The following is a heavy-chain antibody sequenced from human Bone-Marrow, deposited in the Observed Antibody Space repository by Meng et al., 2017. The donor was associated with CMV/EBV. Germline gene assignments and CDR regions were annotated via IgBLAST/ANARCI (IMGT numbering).Heavy chain of an antibody. CDR3: ARSCYDRNGMDV. D-gene: IGHD5-12*01. CDR2: INSDGSST. J-gene: IGHJ6*01. CDR1: GFTFSSYW. Sequence: GGSLRRSCAASGFTFSSYWMHWVRQAPGKGLVWVSRINSDGSSTNYADSVKGRFTISRDNAKNTLYLQMNSLRAEDTAVYYCARSCYDRNGMDVWGQGTTVTVSS. V-gene: IGHV3-74*01.